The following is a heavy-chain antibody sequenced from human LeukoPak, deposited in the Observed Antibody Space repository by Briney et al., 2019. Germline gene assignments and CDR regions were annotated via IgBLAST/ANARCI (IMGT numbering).Heavy chain of an antibody. V-gene: IGHV3-48*04. J-gene: IGHJ4*02. CDR3: ARDMVRGKFDY. CDR2: ISSGSRTI. D-gene: IGHD3-10*01. Sequence: PGGSLRLSCAASGFSFSGYSMNWVRQAPGKGLDWVSYISSGSRTIFYAESVKGRFTISRDNAKNSLYLQMNSLRAEDTAVYYCARDMVRGKFDYWGQGTLVTVSS. CDR1: GFSFSGYS.